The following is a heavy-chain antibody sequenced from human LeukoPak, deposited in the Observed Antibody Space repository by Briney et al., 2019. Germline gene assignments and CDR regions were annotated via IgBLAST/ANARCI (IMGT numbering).Heavy chain of an antibody. CDR1: SGSISTSNYY. D-gene: IGHD3-10*01. V-gene: IGHV4-39*07. Sequence: PSETLSLTCTVSSGSISTSNYYWGWVRQPPGKALEWIGNIFYSGGTYYSPSLKSRVTISLDTSRNKFSLQLSSVTAADTALYYCARGAYFYGSGINWFDPWGKGTLITVSS. J-gene: IGHJ5*02. CDR3: ARGAYFYGSGINWFDP. CDR2: IFYSGGT.